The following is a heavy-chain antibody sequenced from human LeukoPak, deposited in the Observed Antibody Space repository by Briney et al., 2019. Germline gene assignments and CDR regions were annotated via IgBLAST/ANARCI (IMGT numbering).Heavy chain of an antibody. CDR3: ARFDGDYGKNAFDI. CDR2: IYYSGST. V-gene: IGHV4-31*03. J-gene: IGHJ3*02. D-gene: IGHD4-17*01. Sequence: SETLSLTCTVSGVSISSGGYYWSWIRQHPGKGLEWIGYIYYSGSTYYNPSLKSRVTISVDTSKNQFSLKLSSVTAADTAVYYCARFDGDYGKNAFDIWGQGTMVTVSS. CDR1: GVSISSGGYY.